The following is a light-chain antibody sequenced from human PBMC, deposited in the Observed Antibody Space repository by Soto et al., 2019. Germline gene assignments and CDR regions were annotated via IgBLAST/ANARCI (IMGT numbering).Light chain of an antibody. CDR2: DVS. Sequence: QSALTQPASVSGSPGQSITISCTETSSDVAEYKYVSWYQQHPGRAPKLIIYDVSNRPSGVSNRFSGPKSGSTASLTISGLQAEDEADYYCSAYTTSIALYVFGAGTQLTVL. CDR1: SSDVAEYKY. J-gene: IGLJ1*01. V-gene: IGLV2-14*03. CDR3: SAYTTSIALYV.